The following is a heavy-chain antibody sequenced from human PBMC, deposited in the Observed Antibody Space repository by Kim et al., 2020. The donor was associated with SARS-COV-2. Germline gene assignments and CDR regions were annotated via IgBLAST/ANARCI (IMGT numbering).Heavy chain of an antibody. D-gene: IGHD3-22*01. Sequence: GGSLRLSCAASGFTFSSYGMDWVRQAPGKGLEWISYSHPGGTTYYAGAVKGRFTISRDSARDSLYLQMDNLRVDDTAVYYCTREFEDEALLTSGYDAFTVWGHGTMVTVSP. CDR2: SHPGGTT. J-gene: IGHJ3*01. CDR3: TREFEDEALLTSGYDAFTV. V-gene: IGHV3-48*03. CDR1: GFTFSSYG.